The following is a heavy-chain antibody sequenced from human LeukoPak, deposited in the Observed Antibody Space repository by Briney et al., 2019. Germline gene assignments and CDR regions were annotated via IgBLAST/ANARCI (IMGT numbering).Heavy chain of an antibody. Sequence: ASVKVSCKASGYTFTSYYMHWVRQAPGQGLEWMGIINPSGGSTSYAQKSQGRVTMTRDTSTSTVYMELSSLRSEDTAVYYCARGDIVVVPAATTALNLYYYYGMDVWAKGPRSPSP. J-gene: IGHJ6*02. CDR1: GYTFTSYY. D-gene: IGHD2-2*01. CDR3: ARGDIVVVPAATTALNLYYYYGMDV. V-gene: IGHV1-46*01. CDR2: INPSGGST.